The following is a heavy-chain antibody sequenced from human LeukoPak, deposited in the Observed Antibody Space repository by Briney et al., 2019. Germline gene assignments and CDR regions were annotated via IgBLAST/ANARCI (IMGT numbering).Heavy chain of an antibody. V-gene: IGHV4-59*02. Sequence: PSETLSLTCTVSGGSVSDHYWSWIRQPPGKGLEWIGYVYYSGSTNYNPSLKSRVTISLDTSKKQFSLKLNSVTAADTAVYYCARSGQMFGGVIEYWGQGTLVTVSS. CDR1: GGSVSDHY. CDR3: ARSGQMFGGVIEY. D-gene: IGHD3-16*02. CDR2: VYYSGST. J-gene: IGHJ4*02.